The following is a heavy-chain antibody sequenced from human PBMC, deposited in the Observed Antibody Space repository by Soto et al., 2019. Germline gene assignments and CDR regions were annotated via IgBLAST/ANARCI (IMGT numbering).Heavy chain of an antibody. CDR2: IKQDGSEK. CDR1: GFTFSSYW. Sequence: GGSLRLSCAASGFTFSSYWMSWVRQAPGKGLEWVANIKQDGSEKYYVDSVKGRFTISRDNAKNSLYLQMNSLRAEDTAVYYCASSVPVGGIVVVVAATQFDYWGQGTLVTVSS. V-gene: IGHV3-7*01. CDR3: ASSVPVGGIVVVVAATQFDY. D-gene: IGHD2-15*01. J-gene: IGHJ4*02.